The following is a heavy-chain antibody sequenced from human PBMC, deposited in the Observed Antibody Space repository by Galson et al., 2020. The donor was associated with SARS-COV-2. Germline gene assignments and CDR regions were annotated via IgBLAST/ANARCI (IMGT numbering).Heavy chain of an antibody. CDR1: GFIFRDHY. Sequence: QLGESLKISCVASGFIFRDHYMEWVRQAPGKGLEWVGRIRNKANSYTTEYAASVKGRFTISRDDSKDSLFLQMNSLKTEDTATYYCTRDGLVPSAMPDYWGQGTLVTVSS. CDR3: TRDGLVPSAMPDY. D-gene: IGHD2-2*01. V-gene: IGHV3-72*01. CDR2: IRNKANSYTT. J-gene: IGHJ4*02.